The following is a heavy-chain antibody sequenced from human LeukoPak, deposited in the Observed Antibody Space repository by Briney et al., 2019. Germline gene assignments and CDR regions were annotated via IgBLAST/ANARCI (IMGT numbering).Heavy chain of an antibody. Sequence: ASVRVSCKASGYTFTGYYIHWMRQAPGQGLEWMGWMNPNRGDTSYAQKFQGRVTMTRDTPINTAYMELSGLTSDDTAVYYCGRRRIDCSDTGCYVDYWGQGTLVLVSS. V-gene: IGHV1-2*02. CDR2: MNPNRGDT. CDR1: GYTFTGYY. J-gene: IGHJ4*02. CDR3: GRRRIDCSDTGCYVDY. D-gene: IGHD2-15*01.